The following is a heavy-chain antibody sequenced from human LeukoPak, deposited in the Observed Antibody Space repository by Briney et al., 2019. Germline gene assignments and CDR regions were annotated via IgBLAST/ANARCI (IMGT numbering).Heavy chain of an antibody. CDR3: TRHNYDRQFDY. V-gene: IGHV1-2*02. J-gene: IGHJ4*02. CDR2: VNPNGGGT. CDR1: GYTFTDYH. D-gene: IGHD3-9*01. Sequence: ASVKVSCKASGYTFTDYHMHWVRQAPGQGLEWMGWVNPNGGGTNYAQEFQGRVTMTRDTSISTAYMELSRLRSDDTAVYYCTRHNYDRQFDYWGQGTLVTVSS.